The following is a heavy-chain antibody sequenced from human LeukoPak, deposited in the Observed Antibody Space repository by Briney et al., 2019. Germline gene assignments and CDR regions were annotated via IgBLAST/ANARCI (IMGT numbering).Heavy chain of an antibody. Sequence: GGSLRLSCAASGFTFSSYWMSWVRQAPGKGLEWVANIKQDGSEKYYVYSVKGRFTISRDNAKNSLYLQMNSLRAEDTAVYYCARVASKDYYDSSGYYYYWGQGTLVTVSS. D-gene: IGHD3-22*01. CDR3: ARVASKDYYDSSGYYYY. CDR1: GFTFSSYW. V-gene: IGHV3-7*01. J-gene: IGHJ4*02. CDR2: IKQDGSEK.